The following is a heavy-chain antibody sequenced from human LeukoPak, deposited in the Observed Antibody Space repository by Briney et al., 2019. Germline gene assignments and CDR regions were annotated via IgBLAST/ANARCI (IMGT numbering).Heavy chain of an antibody. Sequence: PSETLSLTCAVYGGSFSGYYWSWIRQPPGKGLEWIGEINHSGSTNYNPSLKSRVTISVDTSKNQFSLKLSSVTAADTAVYYCARGPALLYSSSWYATRYYYGMDVWGQGTTVTVFS. CDR2: INHSGST. J-gene: IGHJ6*02. D-gene: IGHD6-13*01. V-gene: IGHV4-34*01. CDR3: ARGPALLYSSSWYATRYYYGMDV. CDR1: GGSFSGYY.